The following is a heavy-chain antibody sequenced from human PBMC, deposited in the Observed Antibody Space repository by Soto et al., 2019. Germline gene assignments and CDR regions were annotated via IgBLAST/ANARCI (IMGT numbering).Heavy chain of an antibody. Sequence: EVQLLDSGGGLVQPGGSLRLSCAASGFTFSSYGMTWVRQAPGKGLEWVSFSSATGAGTYYAASVKGRFTISRDNSKNTLYLQMTSLRADDTAVYYCAKDRRAGGNYGFYSDFWGPGALVIVSS. CDR2: SSATGAGT. D-gene: IGHD1-7*01. J-gene: IGHJ4*02. V-gene: IGHV3-23*01. CDR1: GFTFSSYG. CDR3: AKDRRAGGNYGFYSDF.